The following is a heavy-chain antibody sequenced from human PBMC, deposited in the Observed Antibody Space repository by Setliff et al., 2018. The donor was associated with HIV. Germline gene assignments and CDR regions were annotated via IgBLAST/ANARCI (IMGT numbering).Heavy chain of an antibody. CDR1: GFTFSSHW. V-gene: IGHV3-7*03. Sequence: GGSLRLSCAASGFTFSSHWMSWVRQAPGKGLEWVANIKQDESEEWYADSVEGRFTISRDNTKNSLYLQINSLSAEDTAVYYCAREAYRLPWIDNWGQGTLVTVSS. CDR2: IKQDESEE. J-gene: IGHJ4*02. D-gene: IGHD1-1*01. CDR3: AREAYRLPWIDN.